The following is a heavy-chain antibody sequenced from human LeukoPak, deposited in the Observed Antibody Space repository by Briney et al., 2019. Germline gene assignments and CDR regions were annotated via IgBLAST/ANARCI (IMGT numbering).Heavy chain of an antibody. J-gene: IGHJ4*02. V-gene: IGHV6-1*01. CDR1: GDSVSSNSAA. D-gene: IGHD4-23*01. Sequence: SQTLSLTFAISGDSVSSNSAAWNWIRQSPSRGLEWLGRTYYRSKWYNDYAVSVKSRITINPDTSKNQFSLQLNSVTAADTAVYYCAPPPSVVKGGWGQGTLVTVSS. CDR2: TYYRSKWYN. CDR3: APPPSVVKGG.